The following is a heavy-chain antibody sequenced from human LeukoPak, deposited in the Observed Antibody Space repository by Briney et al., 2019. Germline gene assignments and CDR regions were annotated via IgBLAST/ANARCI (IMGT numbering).Heavy chain of an antibody. D-gene: IGHD2-2*01. CDR2: IYYSGST. V-gene: IGHV4-31*03. CDR1: GGSISSGGYY. Sequence: PSETLSLTCTVSGGSISSGGYYWSWIRQHPGKGLEWIGYIYYSGSTYYNPSLKSRVTISVDTSKNQFSLKLSSVTAADTAVYYCARELRYCSSTSCYAYYYYGMDVWGQGTTVTVSS. CDR3: ARELRYCSSTSCYAYYYYGMDV. J-gene: IGHJ6*02.